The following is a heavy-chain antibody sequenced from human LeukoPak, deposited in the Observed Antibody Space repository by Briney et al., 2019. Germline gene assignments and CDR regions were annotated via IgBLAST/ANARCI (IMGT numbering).Heavy chain of an antibody. CDR1: GYSISSGYY. CDR2: ICHSGST. D-gene: IGHD1-7*01. CDR3: ARDGETGTTLGYYYYYMDV. J-gene: IGHJ6*03. Sequence: KPSETLSLTCAVSGYSISSGYYWGWIRQPPGKGPEWIGCICHSGSTYYNPSLKSRVTISVDTSKNQFSLKLSSVTAADTAVYYCARDGETGTTLGYYYYYMDVWGKGTTVTVS. V-gene: IGHV4-38-2*02.